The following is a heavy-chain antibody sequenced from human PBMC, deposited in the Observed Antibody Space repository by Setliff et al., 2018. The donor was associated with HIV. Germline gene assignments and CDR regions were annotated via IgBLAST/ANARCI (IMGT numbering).Heavy chain of an antibody. CDR3: ARARGPPLPVLDF. V-gene: IGHV4-39*07. J-gene: IGHJ4*02. Sequence: SETLFLTCTVSGGPITTTNYYWGWVRQSPGKGLEWIGVIYYRGSAYYNLSLQSRVTLSVDTSKNSFSLHLTSVTAADTAVYFCARARGPPLPVLDFWGPGTLVTVSS. CDR2: IYYRGSA. CDR1: GGPITTTNYY. D-gene: IGHD3-10*01.